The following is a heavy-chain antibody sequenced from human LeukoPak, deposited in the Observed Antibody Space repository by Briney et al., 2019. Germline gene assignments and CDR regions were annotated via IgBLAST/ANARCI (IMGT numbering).Heavy chain of an antibody. J-gene: IGHJ4*02. CDR1: GFTYTNYW. Sequence: GGSLRLSCAASGFTYTNYWVSWFRQAPGQGLEWVASIKQDGSERYCVDSVKGRFTISRDNAENSLFLQLSSLRVEDTAVYYCARGSMHVYHLYTDYWGQGTLVTVSS. CDR2: IKQDGSER. V-gene: IGHV3-7*01. D-gene: IGHD3-16*01. CDR3: ARGSMHVYHLYTDY.